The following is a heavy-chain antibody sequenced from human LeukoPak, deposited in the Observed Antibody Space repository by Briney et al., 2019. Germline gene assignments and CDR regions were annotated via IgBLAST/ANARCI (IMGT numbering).Heavy chain of an antibody. D-gene: IGHD3-10*02. CDR2: IQYDGSNK. Sequence: GGSLRLSCAASGFTFSSYGMHWVRQAPGKGLEWVTFIQYDGSNKYYADSVKGRFTISRDNAKNSLYLQMNSLRAEDTAVYYCAELGITMIGGVWGKGTTVTISS. CDR3: AELGITMIGGV. V-gene: IGHV3-30*02. J-gene: IGHJ6*04. CDR1: GFTFSSYG.